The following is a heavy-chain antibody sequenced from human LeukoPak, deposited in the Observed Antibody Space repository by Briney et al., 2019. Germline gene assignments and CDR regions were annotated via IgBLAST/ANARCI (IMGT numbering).Heavy chain of an antibody. Sequence: GGSLRLSCAASGFTFSSYAMSWVRQAPGKGLEWVSAISGSGGSTYYADSVKGRFTISRDNAKNSLYLQMNSLRAEDTAVYYCARWLEVPYYYMVVWGKGTTVTVSS. J-gene: IGHJ6*03. D-gene: IGHD5-24*01. CDR3: ARWLEVPYYYMVV. V-gene: IGHV3-23*01. CDR1: GFTFSSYA. CDR2: ISGSGGST.